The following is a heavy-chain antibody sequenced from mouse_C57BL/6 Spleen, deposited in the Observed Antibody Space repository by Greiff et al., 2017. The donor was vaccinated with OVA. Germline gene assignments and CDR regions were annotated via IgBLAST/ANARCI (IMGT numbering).Heavy chain of an antibody. CDR1: GYTFTSYW. J-gene: IGHJ4*01. CDR3: ASRSTMVTTKAMDY. D-gene: IGHD2-2*01. CDR2: INPRNGGT. Sequence: VQLQQPGTELVKPGASVKLSCKASGYTFTSYWMHWVKQRPGQGLEWIGNINPRNGGTNYNEKFKGKATLTVDKSSSTAYMQLRSLISEDSAVYYCASRSTMVTTKAMDYWGQGTSVTVSS. V-gene: IGHV1-53*01.